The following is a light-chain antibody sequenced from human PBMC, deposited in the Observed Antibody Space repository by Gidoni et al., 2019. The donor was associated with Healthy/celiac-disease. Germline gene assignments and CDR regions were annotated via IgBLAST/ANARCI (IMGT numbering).Light chain of an antibody. CDR3: QQSYSTPRT. CDR2: AAS. CDR1: QSISSY. Sequence: DIQMTQSPSSLSASVGDRVTITCRESQSISSYLNWYQQKPGKAPKLLIYAASSLQSGVPSRFSGSGSGTDFTLTSSSLQPEDLATYYCQQSYSTPRTFGQGTKLEIK. J-gene: IGKJ2*01. V-gene: IGKV1-39*01.